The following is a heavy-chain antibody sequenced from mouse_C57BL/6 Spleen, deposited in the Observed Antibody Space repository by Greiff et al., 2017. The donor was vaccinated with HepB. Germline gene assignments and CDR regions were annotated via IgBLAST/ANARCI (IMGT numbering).Heavy chain of an antibody. J-gene: IGHJ3*01. CDR3: ARGGQLRLPAWFAY. D-gene: IGHD3-2*02. V-gene: IGHV1-39*01. CDR1: GYSFTDYN. CDR2: INPNYGTT. Sequence: VQLQQSGPELVKPGASVKISCKASGYSFTDYNMNWVKQSNGKSLEWIGVINPNYGTTSYNQKFKGKATLTVDQSSSTAYMQLNSLTSEDSAVYYSARGGQLRLPAWFAYWGQGTLVAVSA.